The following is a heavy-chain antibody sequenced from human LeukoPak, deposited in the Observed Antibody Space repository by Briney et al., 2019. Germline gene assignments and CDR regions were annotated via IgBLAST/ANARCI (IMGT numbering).Heavy chain of an antibody. V-gene: IGHV3-33*01. J-gene: IGHJ5*02. CDR2: IWYDGSNK. CDR3: AREASGYCSSTSCHALP. Sequence: GGSLRLSCAASGFTFSSYGMHWVRQAPGKGLEWVAVIWYDGSNKYYADSVKGRFTISRDNSKNTLYLQMNSLRAEDTAVYYCAREASGYCSSTSCHALPWGQGTLVTVSS. CDR1: GFTFSSYG. D-gene: IGHD2-2*01.